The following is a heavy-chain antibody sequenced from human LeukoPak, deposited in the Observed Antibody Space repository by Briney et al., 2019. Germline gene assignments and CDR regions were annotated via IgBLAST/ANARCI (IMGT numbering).Heavy chain of an antibody. J-gene: IGHJ6*03. CDR1: GYTFTSYA. CDR3: ARHSGSYYYYYMDV. V-gene: IGHV1-3*01. Sequence: ASVKVSCKASGYTFTSYAMHWVRQAPGQRLEWMGWINAGNGNTKYSQKFQGRVTITRDTSASTAYMELSSLRSEDTAVYYCARHSGSYYYYYMDVWGKGTTVTVSS. D-gene: IGHD1-26*01. CDR2: INAGNGNT.